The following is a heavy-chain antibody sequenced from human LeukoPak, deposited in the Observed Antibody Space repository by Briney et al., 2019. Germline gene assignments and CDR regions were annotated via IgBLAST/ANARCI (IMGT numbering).Heavy chain of an antibody. D-gene: IGHD1-1*01. CDR3: ARPGTTGTDYFDN. J-gene: IGHJ4*02. CDR1: GYSFTNYW. Sequence: GESLEISCKGSGYSFTNYWIGWARQMPGKGLEWMGIIYPGDSDTRYSPSFQGQVTISADKSITTAYLQWSSLKASDTAMYYCARPGTTGTDYFDNWGQGTLVTVSS. CDR2: IYPGDSDT. V-gene: IGHV5-51*01.